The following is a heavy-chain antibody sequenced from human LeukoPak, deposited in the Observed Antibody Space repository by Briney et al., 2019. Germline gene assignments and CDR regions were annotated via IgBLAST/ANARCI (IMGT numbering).Heavy chain of an antibody. Sequence: GGSLRLSCAASGFTFSSYGMHWVRQAPGKGLEWVAVIWYDGSNKYYADSVKGRFTISRDNSKNTLYLQMNSLRAEDTAVYYCTKDLSSSPEAFDIWGQGTMVTVSS. D-gene: IGHD6-6*01. CDR3: TKDLSSSPEAFDI. CDR2: IWYDGSNK. V-gene: IGHV3-33*06. CDR1: GFTFSSYG. J-gene: IGHJ3*02.